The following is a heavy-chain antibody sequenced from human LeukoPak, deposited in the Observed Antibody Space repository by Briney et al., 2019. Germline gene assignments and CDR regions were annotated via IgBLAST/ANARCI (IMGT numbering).Heavy chain of an antibody. D-gene: IGHD1-26*01. CDR2: ISYDGSNK. CDR3: AKGANPFDY. V-gene: IGHV3-30*19. Sequence: PGRSLRLSCAASGFTFSSYGMHWVRQAPGKGLEWVAVISYDGSNKYYADSVKGRFTISRDNSKNTLYLQMNSLRAEDTAVYYCAKGANPFDYWGQGTLVTVSS. J-gene: IGHJ4*02. CDR1: GFTFSSYG.